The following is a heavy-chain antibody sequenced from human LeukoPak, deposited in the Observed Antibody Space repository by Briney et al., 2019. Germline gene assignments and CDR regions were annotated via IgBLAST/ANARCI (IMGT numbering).Heavy chain of an antibody. CDR3: ARAHLSYGDIRDYYYYYMDV. CDR2: IYSGGST. J-gene: IGHJ6*03. Sequence: GGSLRLSCAASGFTVSSNYMSWVRQAPGKGLEWVSVIYSGGSTYYADSVKGRFTISRDNSKNTLYLQMNSLRAEDTAVYYCARAHLSYGDIRDYYYYYMDVWGKGTTVTVSS. V-gene: IGHV3-66*01. D-gene: IGHD4-17*01. CDR1: GFTVSSNY.